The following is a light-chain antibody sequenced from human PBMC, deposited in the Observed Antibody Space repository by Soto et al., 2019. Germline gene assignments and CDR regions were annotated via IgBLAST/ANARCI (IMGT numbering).Light chain of an antibody. J-gene: IGLJ1*01. CDR2: TDN. Sequence: QSALTQPPSASGTPGQRVTISCSGSSSNIGINTVNWYQQVPGTAPKLLIYTDNQRPSGVPDRFSGSKPGTSASLAISGLQSEDEADYYCAAWDDSLNGLYVFGTGTKVTVL. V-gene: IGLV1-44*01. CDR1: SSNIGINT. CDR3: AAWDDSLNGLYV.